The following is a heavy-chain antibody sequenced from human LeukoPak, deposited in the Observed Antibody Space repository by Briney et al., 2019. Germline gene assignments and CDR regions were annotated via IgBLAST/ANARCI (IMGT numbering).Heavy chain of an antibody. CDR3: ARIVVADFDY. CDR1: GGSINSYY. J-gene: IGHJ4*02. V-gene: IGHV4-39*01. Sequence: PSETLSLTCTVSGGSINSYYWGWIRQPPGKGLEWIGGIYSSGSTYYNPSLKSRVTISVDTSKNQFSLKLSSVTAADTAVYYCARIVVADFDYWGQGTLVTVSS. CDR2: IYSSGST. D-gene: IGHD3-22*01.